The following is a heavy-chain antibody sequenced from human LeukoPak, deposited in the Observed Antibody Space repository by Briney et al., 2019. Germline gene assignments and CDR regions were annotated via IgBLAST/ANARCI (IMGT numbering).Heavy chain of an antibody. V-gene: IGHV4-31*03. CDR1: GGSISSGGYY. Sequence: SQTLSLTCTVSGGSISSGGYYWSWIRQHPGKGLEWIGYIYYSGSTYYNPSLKSRVTISVDTSKNQFSLKLSSVTAADTAVYYCARGRGYSYGWSTDAFDIWGQGTMVTVSS. CDR3: ARGRGYSYGWSTDAFDI. D-gene: IGHD5-18*01. J-gene: IGHJ3*02. CDR2: IYYSGST.